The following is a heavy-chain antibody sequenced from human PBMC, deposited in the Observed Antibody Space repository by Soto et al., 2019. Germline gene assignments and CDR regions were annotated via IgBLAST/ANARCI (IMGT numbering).Heavy chain of an antibody. J-gene: IGHJ4*02. D-gene: IGHD1-26*01. CDR1: GGTFSSYA. Sequence: SVKVSCKASGGTFSSYAISWVRQAPGQGLEWMGGIIPIFGTANYAQKFQGRVTITADESTSTAYMELSSLRSEDTAVYYCALGELLLPCIQFDYWGQGTLVTVSS. V-gene: IGHV1-69*13. CDR3: ALGELLLPCIQFDY. CDR2: IIPIFGTA.